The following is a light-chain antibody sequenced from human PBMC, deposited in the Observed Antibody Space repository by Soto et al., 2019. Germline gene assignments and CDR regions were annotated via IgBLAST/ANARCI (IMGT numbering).Light chain of an antibody. CDR2: GNS. CDR1: SSNIGAGYD. V-gene: IGLV1-40*01. J-gene: IGLJ2*01. CDR3: QSYDSSLSAHVV. Sequence: QTVVTQPPSVSGAPGQRVTISCTGSSSNIGAGYDVHWYQQLPGTAPKLLIYGNSNRPSGVPDRFSGSKSGTSASLAITGLQAEGEADYYCQSYDSSLSAHVVFGGGTKVTVL.